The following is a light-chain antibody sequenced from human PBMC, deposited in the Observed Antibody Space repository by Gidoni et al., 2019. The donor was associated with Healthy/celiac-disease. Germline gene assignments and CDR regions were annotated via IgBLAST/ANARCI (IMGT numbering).Light chain of an antibody. CDR2: QDS. CDR1: KLGDKY. J-gene: IGLJ1*01. CDR3: QAWDSSIFYV. Sequence: SYELTQPPAGSVSPGQTASITCSGDKLGDKYACWYQQKPGQSPVLVIYQDSKRPSGIPERFSGSYSGNTATLTISGTQAMDEADYYCQAWDSSIFYVFGTGTKVTVL. V-gene: IGLV3-1*01.